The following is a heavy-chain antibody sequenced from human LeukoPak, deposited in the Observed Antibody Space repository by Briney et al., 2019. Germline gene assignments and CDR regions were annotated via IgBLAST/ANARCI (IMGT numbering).Heavy chain of an antibody. CDR1: GGSISNSNW. J-gene: IGHJ3*02. V-gene: IGHV4-4*02. D-gene: IGHD3-22*01. CDR3: ARSDYKYYYDSSGYSYAFDI. CDR2: IYHIGST. Sequence: SETLSLTCTVSGGSISNSNWWAWVRQPPGKGLEWIGDIYHIGSTNYNPSLKSRVTISVDKSKNQFSLKLSSVTAADTAVYYCARSDYKYYYDSSGYSYAFDIWGQGTMVTVSS.